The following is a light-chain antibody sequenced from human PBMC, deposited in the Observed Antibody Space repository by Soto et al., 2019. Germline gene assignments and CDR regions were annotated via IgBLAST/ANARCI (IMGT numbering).Light chain of an antibody. CDR3: QQSYSTPEA. CDR2: AAS. J-gene: IGKJ1*01. V-gene: IGKV1-39*01. CDR1: QSISSY. Sequence: DIQMTQSPSSLSASVGARVTITCRASQSISSYLNWYQQKPGKAPKLLIYAASSLQSGVTSRFSGSGSGTDFTLTISSLQPEDFATYYCQQSYSTPEAFGQGTKVDIK.